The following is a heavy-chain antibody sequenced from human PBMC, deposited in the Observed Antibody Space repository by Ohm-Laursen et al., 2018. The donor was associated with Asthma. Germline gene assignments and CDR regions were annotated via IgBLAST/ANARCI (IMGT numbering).Heavy chain of an antibody. Sequence: PSETLSLTCAVSGRPITSGAYYWTWIRQHPGKGLEWIGYIYYSGSTYYNPSLKSRVTISVDTSKNQFSLKLTSVTAADTALYYCARATFYYESTGYYYFDHWGQGTLVTVSS. D-gene: IGHD3-22*01. CDR1: GRPITSGAYY. CDR2: IYYSGST. V-gene: IGHV4-31*11. CDR3: ARATFYYESTGYYYFDH. J-gene: IGHJ4*02.